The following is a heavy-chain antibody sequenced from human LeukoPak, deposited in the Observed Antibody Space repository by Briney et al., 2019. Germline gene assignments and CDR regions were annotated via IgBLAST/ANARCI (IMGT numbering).Heavy chain of an antibody. CDR3: VYGGSYYVA. D-gene: IGHD3-10*01. CDR1: GFTLSSYS. CDR2: ITSSSSYI. J-gene: IGHJ5*02. V-gene: IGHV3-21*01. Sequence: GGSLRLSCAASGFTLSSYSMTWVRQAPGKGLGWGSSITSSSSYIYYADSVKGRFTISRDNAKNSLFMQMNSLRAEDTAVYYCVYGGSYYVAWGQGTLVTVSS.